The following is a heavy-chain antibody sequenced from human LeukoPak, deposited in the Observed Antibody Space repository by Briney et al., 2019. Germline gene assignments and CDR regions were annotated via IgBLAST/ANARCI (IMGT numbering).Heavy chain of an antibody. J-gene: IGHJ1*01. CDR2: IKQDGSEK. V-gene: IGHV3-7*01. CDR3: ARVDYDYAWRSYLAAGFLQH. CDR1: GFNFSNYW. Sequence: GGSLRLSCAASGFNFSNYWMSWVRQAPGKGLEWVANIKQDGSEKYYVDSVKGRFTISRDNAKNSLYLQMNSLRAEDTAVYYCARVDYDYAWRSYLAAGFLQHWGQGTLVTVSS. D-gene: IGHD3-16*02.